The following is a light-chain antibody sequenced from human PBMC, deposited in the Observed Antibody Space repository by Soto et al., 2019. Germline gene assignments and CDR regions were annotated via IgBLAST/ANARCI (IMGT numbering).Light chain of an antibody. Sequence: DIQMTQSPSFVSASVGDRVTITCRASQGISSGLSWYQQKPGTAPTLLVYKASTLQDGVPSRFSGSGSGTDFTLTINSLQPEDFGTYYCHQASSFPLTFGGGTKVEIK. V-gene: IGKV1-12*01. CDR2: KAS. J-gene: IGKJ4*01. CDR1: QGISSG. CDR3: HQASSFPLT.